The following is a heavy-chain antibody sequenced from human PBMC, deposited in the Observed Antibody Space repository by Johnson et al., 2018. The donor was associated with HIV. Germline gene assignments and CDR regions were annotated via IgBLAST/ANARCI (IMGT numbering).Heavy chain of an antibody. Sequence: VQLVESGGGLVQPGRSLRLSCAASGFTFDDYAMHWVRQAPGMGLEWVSGISWNSGSIGYADSVKGRFTISRDNAKNSLYLQMNSLRAEDTALYYCAREAGSGSYSPWRPDAFVIWGQGTMVTVSS. V-gene: IGHV3-9*01. CDR2: ISWNSGSI. CDR3: AREAGSGSYSPWRPDAFVI. D-gene: IGHD3-10*01. CDR1: GFTFDDYA. J-gene: IGHJ3*02.